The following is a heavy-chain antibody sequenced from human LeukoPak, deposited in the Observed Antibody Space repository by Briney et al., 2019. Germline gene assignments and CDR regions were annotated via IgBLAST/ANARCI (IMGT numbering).Heavy chain of an antibody. J-gene: IGHJ3*02. Sequence: PGRSLRLSCAASGFTFDDYAMHWVRQAPGKGLEWVSGISWNSGSIGYADSVKGRFTISRDNAKNSLYLQMNSLRAEDTALYYCAKDIRGSRMNAFDIWGQGTMVTVSS. V-gene: IGHV3-9*01. CDR3: AKDIRGSRMNAFDI. CDR2: ISWNSGSI. D-gene: IGHD6-25*01. CDR1: GFTFDDYA.